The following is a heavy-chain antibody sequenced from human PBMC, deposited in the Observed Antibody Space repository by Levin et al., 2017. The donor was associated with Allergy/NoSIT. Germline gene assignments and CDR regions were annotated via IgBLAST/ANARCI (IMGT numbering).Heavy chain of an antibody. CDR3: AKDPGSGSYFGGGYYYYGMDV. CDR1: GFTFSSYA. D-gene: IGHD1-26*01. J-gene: IGHJ6*02. Sequence: GGSLRLSCAASGFTFSSYAMSWVRQAPGKGLEWVSAISGSGGSTYYADSVKGRFTISRDNSKNTLYLQMNSLRAEDTAVYYCAKDPGSGSYFGGGYYYYGMDVWGQGTTVTVSS. CDR2: ISGSGGST. V-gene: IGHV3-23*01.